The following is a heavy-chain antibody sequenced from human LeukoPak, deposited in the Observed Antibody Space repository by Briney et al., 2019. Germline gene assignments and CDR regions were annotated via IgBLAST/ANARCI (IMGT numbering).Heavy chain of an antibody. J-gene: IGHJ4*02. CDR2: VYLDGRT. CDR1: GGSVINTNW. V-gene: IGHV4-4*02. Sequence: SETLSLTCGVSGGSVINTNWWTWVRQPPGXGLEWIGEVYLDGRTNYNPSLESRLTMSVDVSENQVSLKLTSVTAADTAAYYCAREGGFYRPLDYSGQGTLVTVSS. CDR3: AREGGFYRPLDY. D-gene: IGHD3-3*01.